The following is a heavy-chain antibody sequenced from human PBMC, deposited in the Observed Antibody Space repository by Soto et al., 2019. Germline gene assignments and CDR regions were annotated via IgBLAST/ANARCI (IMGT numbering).Heavy chain of an antibody. D-gene: IGHD1-20*01. V-gene: IGHV3-23*01. J-gene: IGHJ5*01. CDR3: AKDAVPYNGKWDWFDS. Sequence: DVQLLESGGGLVQPGGSLTLSCAASRFPFSDFAMSWVRQVPGKGLEWVSSTGGGGSDTYYADSVKGRFTISRDNSKNTLYLQMDGLRDEDTAIYYCAKDAVPYNGKWDWFDSWGQGTLVIVSS. CDR2: TGGGGSDT. CDR1: RFPFSDFA.